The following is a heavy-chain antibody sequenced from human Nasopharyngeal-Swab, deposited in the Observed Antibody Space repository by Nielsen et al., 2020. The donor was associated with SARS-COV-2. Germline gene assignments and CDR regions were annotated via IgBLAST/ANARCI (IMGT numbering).Heavy chain of an antibody. Sequence: WVRQAPGQGLEWMGWISAYNGNTNYAQKLQGRVTMTTDTSTSTAYMELRSLRSDDTAVYYCASQIAARFDYWGQGTLVTVSS. J-gene: IGHJ4*02. V-gene: IGHV1-18*01. CDR3: ASQIAARFDY. CDR2: ISAYNGNT. D-gene: IGHD6-6*01.